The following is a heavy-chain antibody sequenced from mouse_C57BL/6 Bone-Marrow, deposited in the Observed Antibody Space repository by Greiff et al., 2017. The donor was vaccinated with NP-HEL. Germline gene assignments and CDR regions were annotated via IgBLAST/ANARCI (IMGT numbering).Heavy chain of an antibody. D-gene: IGHD1-1*01. CDR1: GYTFTDYY. CDR2: LNPYNGGT. CDR3: APYYYGSSYLFAY. V-gene: IGHV1-19*01. Sequence: EVQLQQSGPVLVKPGASVKMSCKASGYTFTDYYMNWVKQSHGKSLEWIGVLNPYNGGTSYNQKFKGKATLTVEKSSSTAYMELNSLTSEDSAVYYCAPYYYGSSYLFAYWGQGTLVTVSA. J-gene: IGHJ3*01.